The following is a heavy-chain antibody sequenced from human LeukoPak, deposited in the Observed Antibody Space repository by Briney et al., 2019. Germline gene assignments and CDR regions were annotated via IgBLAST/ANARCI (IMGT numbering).Heavy chain of an antibody. V-gene: IGHV1-18*01. CDR2: ISAYNGNT. Sequence: ASVKVSCKASGYTFTSYGISWVRQAPGQGLEWMGWISAYNGNTNYAQKLQGRVTMTTDTSTSTAHMELRSLRSDDTAVYYCARLVARGYFDYWGQGTLVTVSS. CDR3: ARLVARGYFDY. J-gene: IGHJ4*02. CDR1: GYTFTSYG. D-gene: IGHD5-12*01.